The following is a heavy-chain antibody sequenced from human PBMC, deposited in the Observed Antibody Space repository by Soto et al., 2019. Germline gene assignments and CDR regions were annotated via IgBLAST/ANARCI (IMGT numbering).Heavy chain of an antibody. V-gene: IGHV4-59*01. J-gene: IGHJ6*02. CDR3: ARGRFGELSVDYYYYGMDV. CDR2: IYYSGST. D-gene: IGHD3-10*01. CDR1: GGSISSYY. Sequence: PSETLSLTCTVSGGSISSYYWSWIRQPPGKGLEWIGYIYYSGSTNYNPSLKSRVTISVDTSKNQFSLKLSSVTAADTAVYYCARGRFGELSVDYYYYGMDVWGQGTAVTVSS.